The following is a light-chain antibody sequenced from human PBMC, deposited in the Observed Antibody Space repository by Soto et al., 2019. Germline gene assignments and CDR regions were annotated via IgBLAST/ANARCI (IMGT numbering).Light chain of an antibody. CDR3: QQYCRSPPVT. Sequence: EIVLTQSPGTLSLSPGERATLSCRASQSVSSSYLAWYQQKPCQAPRLLIYGASSRATGIPDRFSGSGSGTDFTLTISRLEPEDFAVYYCQQYCRSPPVTFGQGTRLEIK. CDR1: QSVSSSY. CDR2: GAS. J-gene: IGKJ5*01. V-gene: IGKV3-20*01.